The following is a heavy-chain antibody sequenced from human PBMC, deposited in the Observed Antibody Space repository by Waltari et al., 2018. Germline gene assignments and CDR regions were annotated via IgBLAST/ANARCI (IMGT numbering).Heavy chain of an antibody. CDR2: VFHTGRT. J-gene: IGHJ5*01. Sequence: QLQMHESGPGLVKPSETLSLSCTVSGGSITSRFYDLGWLRQPPGKGLEWIWSVFHTGRTYDNPSLKSRVTISVDKSKNRFSLKMTSVTAADTAVYYCGKQATQYCNNTICYHDSWGQGFLVTVSS. CDR1: GGSITSRFYD. CDR3: GKQATQYCNNTICYHDS. V-gene: IGHV4-39*01. D-gene: IGHD2-2*01.